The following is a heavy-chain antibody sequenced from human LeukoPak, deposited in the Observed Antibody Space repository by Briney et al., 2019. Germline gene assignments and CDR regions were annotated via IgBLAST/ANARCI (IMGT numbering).Heavy chain of an antibody. CDR3: AKEGSVAATRGFDY. V-gene: IGHV3-9*01. J-gene: IGHJ4*02. D-gene: IGHD4-23*01. Sequence: PGGSLRLSCAASGFTFISYAMSWVRQAPGKGLEWVSGISWNSGSIGYADSVKGRFTISRDNAKNSLYLQMNSLRAEDTALYYCAKEGSVAATRGFDYWGQGTLVTVSS. CDR2: ISWNSGSI. CDR1: GFTFISYA.